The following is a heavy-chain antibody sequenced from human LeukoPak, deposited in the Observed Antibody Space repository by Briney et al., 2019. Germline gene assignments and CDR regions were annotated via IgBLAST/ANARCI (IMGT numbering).Heavy chain of an antibody. D-gene: IGHD6-13*01. CDR1: GYTFTNYA. Sequence: ASVKVSCKTSGYTFTNYAISWVRQAPGQGLEWMGWISGYNGNTNYAQNLQGRVTMTTDTSTSTAYMELRSLRSDDTAVYYCARVKGSSWPDSWGQGTLVTVSS. V-gene: IGHV1-18*01. J-gene: IGHJ4*02. CDR3: ARVKGSSWPDS. CDR2: ISGYNGNT.